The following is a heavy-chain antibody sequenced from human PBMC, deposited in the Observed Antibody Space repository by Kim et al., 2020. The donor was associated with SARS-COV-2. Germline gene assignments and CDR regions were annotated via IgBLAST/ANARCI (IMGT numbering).Heavy chain of an antibody. CDR1: GFTFSSYA. J-gene: IGHJ6*02. CDR2: ISYDGSNK. V-gene: IGHV3-30*04. CDR3: ARAKQLAYYYYGMDV. Sequence: GGSLRLSCAASGFTFSSYAMHWVRQAPGKGLEWVAVISYDGSNKYYVDSVKGRFTISRDNSKNTLYLQMNSLRAEDTAMYYCARAKQLAYYYYGMDVWGQGTTVTVSS. D-gene: IGHD6-13*01.